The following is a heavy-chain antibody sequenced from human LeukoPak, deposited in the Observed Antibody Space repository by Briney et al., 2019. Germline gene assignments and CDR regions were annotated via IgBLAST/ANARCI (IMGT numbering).Heavy chain of an antibody. CDR1: GYTFTSYY. J-gene: IGHJ4*02. V-gene: IGHV1-46*01. Sequence: ASVKVSFKASGYTFTSYYMHWVRQAPGHGLEWMGIINPSGGSTSYAQKFQGRVTMTRDTSTSTVYMELSSLRSEDTAVYYCARDRDTAMAMYYFDYWGQGTLVTVSS. D-gene: IGHD5-18*01. CDR2: INPSGGST. CDR3: ARDRDTAMAMYYFDY.